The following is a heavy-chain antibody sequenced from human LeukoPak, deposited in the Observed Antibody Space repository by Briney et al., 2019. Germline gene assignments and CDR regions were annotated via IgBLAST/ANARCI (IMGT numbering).Heavy chain of an antibody. Sequence: PSETLSLTCTVSGGAITSYYWHWIRQPPGKGLGWIGNIYYSGSTNSNPTLKSRVTISVGTSRNQFSLKLHSVTAADTAVYYCARDRGRATWFDPWGQGTVVTVSS. J-gene: IGHJ5*02. CDR3: ARDRGRATWFDP. CDR1: GGAITSYY. CDR2: IYYSGST. V-gene: IGHV4-59*01.